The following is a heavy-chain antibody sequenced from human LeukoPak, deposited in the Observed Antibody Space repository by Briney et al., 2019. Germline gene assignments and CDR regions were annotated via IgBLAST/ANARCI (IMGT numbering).Heavy chain of an antibody. CDR2: ISGSGGST. CDR1: GFTFSSYA. V-gene: IGHV3-23*01. J-gene: IGHJ4*02. D-gene: IGHD3-10*01. CDR3: AKGKVLRTSSGYFDY. Sequence: GGSLRLSCAASGFTFSSYAMSWVRQAPGKGLEWVSAISGSGGSTYYADSVEGRFTISRDNSKNTLYLQMNSLRAEDTAVYYCAKGKVLRTSSGYFDYWGQGTLVTVSS.